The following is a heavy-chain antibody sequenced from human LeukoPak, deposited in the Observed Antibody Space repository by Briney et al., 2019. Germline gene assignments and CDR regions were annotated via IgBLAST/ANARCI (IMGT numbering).Heavy chain of an antibody. CDR2: INSDGSST. CDR3: ARCIAGTWFDP. V-gene: IGHV3-74*01. Sequence: GGSLRLSCAASGFTFSRYWMHWVRQAPGKGLVWVSRINSDGSSTSYADSVKGRFTISRDNAKNTLYLQMNSLRAEDTAVYYCARCIAGTWFDPWGQGTLVTVSS. J-gene: IGHJ5*02. CDR1: GFTFSRYW. D-gene: IGHD6-13*01.